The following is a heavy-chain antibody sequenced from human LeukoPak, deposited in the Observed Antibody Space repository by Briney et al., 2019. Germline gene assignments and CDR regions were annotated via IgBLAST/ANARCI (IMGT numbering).Heavy chain of an antibody. CDR2: ISGSGAGT. J-gene: IGHJ3*02. V-gene: IGHV3-23*01. CDR3: AKGYCSSSSCYSYAFDI. CDR1: GFTFSNYV. D-gene: IGHD2-2*01. Sequence: PGGSLRLSCAASGFTFSNYVMSWVRQAPGKGLEWVSTISGSGAGTYYADSVNGRFTISRDNSKNTLFLQMNSLRAEDTAVYYCAKGYCSSSSCYSYAFDIWGQGTVVTVSS.